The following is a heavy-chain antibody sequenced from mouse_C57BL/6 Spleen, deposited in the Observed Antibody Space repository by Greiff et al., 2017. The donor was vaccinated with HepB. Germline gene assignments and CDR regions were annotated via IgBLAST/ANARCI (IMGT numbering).Heavy chain of an antibody. CDR2: IDPSDSYT. CDR3: AGGLRPWFAY. Sequence: QVQLQQPGAELVMPGASVKLSCKASGYTFTSYWMHWVKQRPGQGLEWIGEIDPSDSYTNYNQKFKGKSTLTVDKSSSTAYMQLSSLTSEDSAVYYCAGGLRPWFAYWGQGTLVTVSA. CDR1: GYTFTSYW. V-gene: IGHV1-69*01. D-gene: IGHD2-4*01. J-gene: IGHJ3*01.